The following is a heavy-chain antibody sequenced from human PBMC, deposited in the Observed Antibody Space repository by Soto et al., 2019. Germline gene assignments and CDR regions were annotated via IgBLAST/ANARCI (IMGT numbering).Heavy chain of an antibody. CDR2: ISYDGSNT. Sequence: SLRLSCAVSGFTFSTYAMHWVRQAPGKGLEWVAVISYDGSNTYYADSVKGRFTISRDNMLYLQMNSLRAEDTAVYYCARDQGRSITCQLDYWGRGTLVTVSS. CDR1: GFTFSTYA. D-gene: IGHD2-2*01. CDR3: ARDQGRSITCQLDY. V-gene: IGHV3-30-3*01. J-gene: IGHJ4*01.